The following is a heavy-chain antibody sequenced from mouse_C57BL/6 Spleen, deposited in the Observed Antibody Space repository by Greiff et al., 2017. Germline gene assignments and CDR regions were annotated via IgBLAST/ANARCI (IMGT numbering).Heavy chain of an antibody. D-gene: IGHD2-2*01. CDR3: ARYEWLRGFDY. V-gene: IGHV7-3*01. Sequence: EVKVVESGGGLVQPGGSLSLSCAASGFTFTDYYMSWVRQPPGKALEWLGFIRNKANGYTTEYSASVKGRFTISRDNSQSILYLQMNALRAEDSATYDCARYEWLRGFDYWGQGTTLTVSS. CDR2: IRNKANGYTT. CDR1: GFTFTDYY. J-gene: IGHJ2*01.